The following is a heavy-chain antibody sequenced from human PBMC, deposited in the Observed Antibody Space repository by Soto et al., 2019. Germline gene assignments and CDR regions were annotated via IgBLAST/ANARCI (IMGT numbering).Heavy chain of an antibody. Sequence: GGSLRLSCAASGFTFSSYWMSWVRQAPGKGLEWVANIKQDGSEKYYVDSVKGRFTISRDNAKNSLYLQMNSLRAEDTAVYYCARVGGDYDFWSGYYPDAFDIWGQGTMVTVSS. V-gene: IGHV3-7*01. D-gene: IGHD3-3*01. CDR2: IKQDGSEK. J-gene: IGHJ3*02. CDR1: GFTFSSYW. CDR3: ARVGGDYDFWSGYYPDAFDI.